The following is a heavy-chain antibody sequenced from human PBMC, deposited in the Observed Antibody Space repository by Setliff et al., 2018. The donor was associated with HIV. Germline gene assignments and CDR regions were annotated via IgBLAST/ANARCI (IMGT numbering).Heavy chain of an antibody. CDR3: ARDEEYGAVSGTGGYYFDH. J-gene: IGHJ4*02. V-gene: IGHV1-69*13. CDR2: MNPFFGTT. Sequence: SVKVSCKASGYTFTSYDINWVRQGTGEGLEWMGWMNPFFGTTNYAQKFKDRVMITADESTSTAYMELTSLRSEDTAVYFCARDEEYGAVSGTGGYYFDHWGQGTLVTVSS. D-gene: IGHD3-10*01. CDR1: GYTFTSYD.